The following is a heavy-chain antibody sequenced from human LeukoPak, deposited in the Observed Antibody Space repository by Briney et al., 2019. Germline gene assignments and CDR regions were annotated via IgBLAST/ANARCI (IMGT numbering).Heavy chain of an antibody. CDR2: FDPEDGET. CDR3: ARVARIAGTFDY. D-gene: IGHD6-13*01. J-gene: IGHJ4*02. V-gene: IGHV1-24*01. Sequence: ASVKVSCKVSGYTLTELSMHWVRQAPGKGLEWMGGFDPEDGETIYAQKFQGRVTMTEDTSTDTAYMELSSLRSEDTAVYYCARVARIAGTFDYWGQGTQVTVSS. CDR1: GYTLTELS.